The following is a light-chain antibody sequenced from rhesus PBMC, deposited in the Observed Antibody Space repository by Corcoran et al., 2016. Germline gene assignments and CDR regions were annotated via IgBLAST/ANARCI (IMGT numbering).Light chain of an antibody. CDR1: QDISNY. CDR3: QPHNIYPPT. V-gene: IGKV1S14*01. Sequence: DIQMTQSPSSLSASVGDTVTITCRASQDISNYLAWYQQQPGKAPKHQIYYESNLESGVPSRFSGSGSGTYFTLTISSLQPEDFATYSCQPHNIYPPTFGQGTKVEIK. CDR2: YES. J-gene: IGKJ1*01.